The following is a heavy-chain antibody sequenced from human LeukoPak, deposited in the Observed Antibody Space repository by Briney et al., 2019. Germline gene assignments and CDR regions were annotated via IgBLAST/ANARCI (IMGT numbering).Heavy chain of an antibody. CDR3: ARGLYSNSGGWFDS. Sequence: GGSLRLSCAASGFTFSSYSMNWVRQAPGKGLEWISFISNTGKTIYYADSVKGRLTISRDNAQNSLFLQLNSLRAEDTAVYYCARGLYSNSGGWFDSWGQGTLVTVSS. D-gene: IGHD6-13*01. V-gene: IGHV3-48*01. J-gene: IGHJ5*01. CDR1: GFTFSSYS. CDR2: ISNTGKTI.